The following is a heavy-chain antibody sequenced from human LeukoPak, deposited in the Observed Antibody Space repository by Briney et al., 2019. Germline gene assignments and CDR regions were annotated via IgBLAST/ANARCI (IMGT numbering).Heavy chain of an antibody. CDR1: GFTFSNYS. Sequence: GGSLRLSCAASGFTFSNYSMNWVRQAPGKGLEWISCITSTSSIILYADSVKGRFTVSRDNAKNSLYLQVNSLRAEDTAVYYCATAKNDYWGQGTLVTVSS. J-gene: IGHJ4*02. CDR3: ATAKNDY. CDR2: ITSTSSII. V-gene: IGHV3-48*01.